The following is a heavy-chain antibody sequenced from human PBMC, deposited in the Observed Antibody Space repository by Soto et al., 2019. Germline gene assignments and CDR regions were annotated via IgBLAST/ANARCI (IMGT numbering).Heavy chain of an antibody. D-gene: IGHD5-12*01. Sequence: GASVKGSCKGSGYTPTELSMHWGRQGPGKGLEWMGGFDPEDGETIYAQKFQGRVTMTEDTSTDTAYMELSSLRSEDTAVYYCATSAGYSGYDSHAFDIWGQGTMVPVSS. CDR2: FDPEDGET. J-gene: IGHJ3*02. V-gene: IGHV1-24*01. CDR3: ATSAGYSGYDSHAFDI. CDR1: GYTPTELS.